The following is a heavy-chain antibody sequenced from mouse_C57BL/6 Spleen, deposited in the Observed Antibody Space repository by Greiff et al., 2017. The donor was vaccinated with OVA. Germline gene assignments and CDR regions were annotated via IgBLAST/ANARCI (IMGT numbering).Heavy chain of an antibody. D-gene: IGHD1-1*01. V-gene: IGHV2-6*03. Sequence: VMLVESGPGLVAPSQSLSITCTVSGFSLTSYGVHWVRQPPGKGLEWLVVIWSDGSTTYNSALKSRLSISKDNSKSQVFLKMNSLQTDDTAMYYCASSYYYGSSYGYAMDYWGQGTSVTVSS. CDR2: IWSDGST. CDR3: ASSYYYGSSYGYAMDY. J-gene: IGHJ4*01. CDR1: GFSLTSYG.